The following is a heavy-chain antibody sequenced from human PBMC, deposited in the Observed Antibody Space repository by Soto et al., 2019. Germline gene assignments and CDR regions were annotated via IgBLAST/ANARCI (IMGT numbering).Heavy chain of an antibody. V-gene: IGHV3-7*03. CDR2: IKQDGSEK. CDR1: GFTFSSYW. Sequence: QSGGSLRLSCAASGFTFSSYWMSWVRQAPGKGLEWVANIKQDGSEKYYVDSVKGRFTISRDNAKNSLYLQMNSLRAEDTAVYYCARDFRPEWGSGSYYKQYSLTYFDYWGQGTLVTVSS. J-gene: IGHJ4*02. D-gene: IGHD3-10*01. CDR3: ARDFRPEWGSGSYYKQYSLTYFDY.